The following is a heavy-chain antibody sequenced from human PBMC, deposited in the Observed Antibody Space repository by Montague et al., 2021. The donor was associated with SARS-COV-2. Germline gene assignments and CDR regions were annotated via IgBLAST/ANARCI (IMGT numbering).Heavy chain of an antibody. CDR3: AKERGRGYSDYGEFDY. CDR1: GFTFSTYD. J-gene: IGHJ4*02. D-gene: IGHD5-12*01. CDR2: ISGSGGST. V-gene: IGHV3-23*01. Sequence: RSLSLAASGFTFSTYDMSWVRQAPGKGLEWVSGISGSGGSTYYTDSVKGRFTISRDNSKNTVYLQMNGLRVEDTAVYYCAKERGRGYSDYGEFDYWGQGTLVTVSS.